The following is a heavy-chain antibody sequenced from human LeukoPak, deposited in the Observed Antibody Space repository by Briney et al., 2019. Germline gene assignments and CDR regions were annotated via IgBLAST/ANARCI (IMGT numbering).Heavy chain of an antibody. J-gene: IGHJ6*02. D-gene: IGHD2-21*01. CDR2: IIPILGIA. CDR3: AREGERDYHHGMDV. CDR1: GGTFSSYA. Sequence: ASVKVSCKASGGTFSSYAISWVRQAPGQGLEWMGRIIPILGIANYAQKLQGRVTMTTDTSTSTAYMELRSLRSDDTAVYYCAREGERDYHHGMDVWGQGTTVTVSS. V-gene: IGHV1-69*04.